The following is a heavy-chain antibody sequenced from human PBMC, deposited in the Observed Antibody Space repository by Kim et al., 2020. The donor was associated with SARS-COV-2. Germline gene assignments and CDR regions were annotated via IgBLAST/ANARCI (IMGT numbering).Heavy chain of an antibody. J-gene: IGHJ4*02. V-gene: IGHV1-3*04. CDR3: ARLVGPTADAIDLDS. CDR2: IHTGSGDT. D-gene: IGHD1-26*01. CDR1: GYSFSGAG. Sequence: ASVKVSCKTSGYSFSGAGIHWVRQAPGQSLEWLGWIHTGSGDTVYSENFQGRVTIARDIYASTAYMDLSSLRSDDTAVYYCARLVGPTADAIDLDSWGQGTLVTVSS.